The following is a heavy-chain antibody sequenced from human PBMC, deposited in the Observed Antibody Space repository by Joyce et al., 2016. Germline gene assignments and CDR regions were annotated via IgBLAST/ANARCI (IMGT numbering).Heavy chain of an antibody. V-gene: IGHV5-51*01. J-gene: IGHJ3*02. CDR2: IDPGDSDT. CDR3: ARATIAPRTRAFDI. Sequence: DVQLVQSGAEVKKPGESLNISCKASGYTYTGYWIAWVRQMPGKGLEWMCIIDPGDSDTTYSPSFQGQVTISVDKSISTAYLQWSTLKASDTAIYYCARATIAPRTRAFDIWGQGTMVIVSS. D-gene: IGHD6-6*01. CDR1: GYTYTGYW.